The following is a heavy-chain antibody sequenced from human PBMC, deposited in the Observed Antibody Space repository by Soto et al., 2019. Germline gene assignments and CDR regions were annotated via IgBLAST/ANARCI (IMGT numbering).Heavy chain of an antibody. CDR3: ARDGRTPNCGGDCYPLYYYYYGMDV. J-gene: IGHJ6*02. Sequence: GASVKVSCKVSGYTLTELSMHWVRQAPGKGLEWMGGFDPEDGETIYAQKLQGRVTMTTDTSTSTAYMELRSLRSDDTAVYYCARDGRTPNCGGDCYPLYYYYYGMDVWGQGTKVTVSS. CDR2: FDPEDGET. CDR1: GYTLTELS. V-gene: IGHV1-24*01. D-gene: IGHD2-21*02.